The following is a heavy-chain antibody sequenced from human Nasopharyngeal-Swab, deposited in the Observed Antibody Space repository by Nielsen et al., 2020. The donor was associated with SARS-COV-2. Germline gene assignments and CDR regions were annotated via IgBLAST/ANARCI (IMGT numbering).Heavy chain of an antibody. D-gene: IGHD4-17*01. CDR2: ISGSGGST. Sequence: GESLKISCAASGFTFSSYAMSWVRQAPGKGLEWVSAISGSGGSTYYADSVKGRFTISRDNSKNTLYLQMNSLRAEDTAVYYCAKGTTVTTTLYVDYWGQGTLVTVSS. V-gene: IGHV3-23*01. J-gene: IGHJ4*02. CDR1: GFTFSSYA. CDR3: AKGTTVTTTLYVDY.